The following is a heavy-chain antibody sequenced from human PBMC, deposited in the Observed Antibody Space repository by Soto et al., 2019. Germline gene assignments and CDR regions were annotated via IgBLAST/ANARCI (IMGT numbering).Heavy chain of an antibody. CDR3: ARGFRRTTGWSPTNWFDP. J-gene: IGHJ5*02. CDR2: VIPMYGTA. D-gene: IGHD6-19*01. V-gene: IGHV1-69*01. CDR1: GGTFSSYG. Sequence: QEQLVQSGAEVKKPGSSVKVSCKASGGTFSSYGISWVRQVPGQGLEWMGGVIPMYGTANHAQKFQGRVTTTADESTGTAYMELSSLRSEDTAVYFCARGFRRTTGWSPTNWFDPWGQGTLVTVSS.